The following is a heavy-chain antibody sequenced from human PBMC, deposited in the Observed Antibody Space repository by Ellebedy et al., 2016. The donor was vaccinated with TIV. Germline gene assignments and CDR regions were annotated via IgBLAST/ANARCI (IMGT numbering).Heavy chain of an antibody. J-gene: IGHJ6*02. CDR2: INHSGST. D-gene: IGHD4/OR15-4a*01. CDR3: ARALTTFDYYGMDV. Sequence: SETLSLXXAVYGGSFSGYYWSWIRQPPGKGLEWIGEINHSGSTNYNPSLKSRVTISVDTSKNQFSLKLSSVTAADTAVYYCARALTTFDYYGMDVWGQGTTVTVSS. CDR1: GGSFSGYY. V-gene: IGHV4-34*01.